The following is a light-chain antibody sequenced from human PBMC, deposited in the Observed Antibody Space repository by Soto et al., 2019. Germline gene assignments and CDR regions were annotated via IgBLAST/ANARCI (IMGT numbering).Light chain of an antibody. J-gene: IGLJ2*01. CDR3: GSYTSSSTFV. V-gene: IGLV2-18*02. CDR1: STDVGNYNR. CDR2: DVS. Sequence: QSALTQPPSVSGSPGQSVTISCTGTSTDVGNYNRVSWYQQPPGTAPKLMIYDVSNRPSGVPDRFSGSKSGNTASLTISGLQAEDEADYYCGSYTSSSTFVFGGGTKLTVL.